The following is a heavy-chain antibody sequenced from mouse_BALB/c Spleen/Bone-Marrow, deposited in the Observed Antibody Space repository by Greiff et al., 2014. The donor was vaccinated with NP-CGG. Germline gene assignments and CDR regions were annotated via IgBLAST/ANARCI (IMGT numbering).Heavy chain of an antibody. Sequence: DVKLQESGAELVKPGASVKLSCTASGFNIKDTYMHWVKQRPEQGLEWIGRIDPANGNTKYDPKFQGKATITADTSSNTAYLQLSILTSEDTAVYYCASDRYGWYFDVWGAGTTVTVSS. V-gene: IGHV14-3*02. CDR1: GFNIKDTY. CDR2: IDPANGNT. D-gene: IGHD2-14*01. CDR3: ASDRYGWYFDV. J-gene: IGHJ1*01.